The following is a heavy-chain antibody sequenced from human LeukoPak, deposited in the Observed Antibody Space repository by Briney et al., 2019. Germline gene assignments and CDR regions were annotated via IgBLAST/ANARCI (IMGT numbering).Heavy chain of an antibody. D-gene: IGHD3-10*01. J-gene: IGHJ4*02. CDR2: IIPIFGTA. CDR3: AGYGPPLDYYFDY. V-gene: IGHV1-69*05. Sequence: ASVKVSCKASGGTFSSYAISWVRQAPGQGLEWMGGIIPIFGTANYAQKFQGRVTITTDESTSTAYMELSSLRSEDTAVYYCAGYGPPLDYYFDYWAREPWSPSPQ. CDR1: GGTFSSYA.